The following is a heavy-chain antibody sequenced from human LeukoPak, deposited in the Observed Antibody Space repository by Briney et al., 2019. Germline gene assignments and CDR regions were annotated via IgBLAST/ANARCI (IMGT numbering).Heavy chain of an antibody. CDR2: ISSSGGST. J-gene: IGHJ4*02. D-gene: IGHD3-10*01. CDR3: VRNMLRGFDY. V-gene: IGHV3-23*01. CDR1: GFTLSSNA. Sequence: GGSLRLSCAASGFTLSSNAMSWVRQAPGKGLEWVSGISSSGGSTYYADSVKGRFTISRDNSKNTLFLQMNSLRAEDTAVYYCVRNMLRGFDYWGQGTLVTVSS.